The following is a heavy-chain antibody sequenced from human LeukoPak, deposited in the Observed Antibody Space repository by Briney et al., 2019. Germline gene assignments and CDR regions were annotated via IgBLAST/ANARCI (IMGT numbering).Heavy chain of an antibody. Sequence: GGSLRLSCAASGFTFSSYSMNWVRQAPGKGLEWVSSISSSSSYIYYTDSVKGRFTISRDNAKNSLYLQMNSLRAEDTAVYYCARDGKGLLRYFDWRKSGPLRFDPWGQGTLVTVSS. D-gene: IGHD3-9*01. V-gene: IGHV3-21*01. CDR3: ARDGKGLLRYFDWRKSGPLRFDP. CDR2: ISSSSSYI. J-gene: IGHJ5*02. CDR1: GFTFSSYS.